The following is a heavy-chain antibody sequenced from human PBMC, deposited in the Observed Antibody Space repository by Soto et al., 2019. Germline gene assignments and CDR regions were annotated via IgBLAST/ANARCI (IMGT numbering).Heavy chain of an antibody. V-gene: IGHV1-18*01. D-gene: IGHD3-10*01. CDR2: ISAYNGNT. J-gene: IGHJ6*03. Sequence: ASVKVSCKASGYTFTSYGISWVRQAPGQGLEWMGWISAYNGNTNYAQKLQGRVTMTTDTSTSTAYMELRSLRSDDTAVYYCAGATMVRGVIISHYYYYMDVWGKGTTVTVSS. CDR3: AGATMVRGVIISHYYYYMDV. CDR1: GYTFTSYG.